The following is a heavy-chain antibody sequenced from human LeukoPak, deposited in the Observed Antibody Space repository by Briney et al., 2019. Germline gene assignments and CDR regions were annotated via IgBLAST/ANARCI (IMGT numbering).Heavy chain of an antibody. D-gene: IGHD3-22*01. Sequence: GGSLRLSCAASGFIFSSYAMSWVRQAPGKGLEWVSSVSGGGGSTNYADSVKGRFTISRDNSKSTLFLQMNSLRAEDTAVYYCAKSSYYDSSGYYREYYFDYWGQGTLVTVSS. CDR1: GFIFSSYA. V-gene: IGHV3-23*01. CDR3: AKSSYYDSSGYYREYYFDY. J-gene: IGHJ4*02. CDR2: VSGGGGST.